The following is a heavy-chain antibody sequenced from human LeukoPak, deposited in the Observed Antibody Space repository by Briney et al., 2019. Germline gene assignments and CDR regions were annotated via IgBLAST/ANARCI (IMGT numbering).Heavy chain of an antibody. CDR2: ITNYGGTT. Sequence: PGGSLRLSCAASGFTFSTYAMAWVRQAPGKGLEWVSTITNYGGTTNHADSVRGRFTISRDNSKNTLYLQMNSLRGEDTAVYYCASGSSNDPWLLFDHWGQGTLVTVSS. CDR1: GFTFSTYA. D-gene: IGHD3-22*01. V-gene: IGHV3-23*01. CDR3: ASGSSNDPWLLFDH. J-gene: IGHJ4*02.